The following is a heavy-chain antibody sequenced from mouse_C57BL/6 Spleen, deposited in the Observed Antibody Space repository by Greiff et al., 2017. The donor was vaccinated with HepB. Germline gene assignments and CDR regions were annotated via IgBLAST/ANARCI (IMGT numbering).Heavy chain of an antibody. V-gene: IGHV1-82*01. J-gene: IGHJ3*01. Sequence: VQLQQSGPELVKPGASVKISCKASGYAFSSSWMNWVKQRPGKGLEWIGRIYPGDGDTNYNGRFKGKATLTADTSSSTAYMQLSSLTSEDSAFYFCASLTGNGFAYWGQGTLVTVSA. CDR1: GYAFSSSW. D-gene: IGHD4-1*01. CDR3: ASLTGNGFAY. CDR2: IYPGDGDT.